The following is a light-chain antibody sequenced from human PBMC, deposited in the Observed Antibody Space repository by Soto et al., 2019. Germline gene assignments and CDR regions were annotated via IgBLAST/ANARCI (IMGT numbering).Light chain of an antibody. J-gene: IGKJ4*01. CDR1: QSVSSN. Sequence: EIVMTQSPATLSVSPGVRATLSCRASQSVSSNLAWYQQKPGQAPRLLIYGASTRATGFPARFSGSGSGTEFTLTISSLQSEDFVVYYCQQYKNWPLTFGGGTKVEIK. V-gene: IGKV3-15*01. CDR3: QQYKNWPLT. CDR2: GAS.